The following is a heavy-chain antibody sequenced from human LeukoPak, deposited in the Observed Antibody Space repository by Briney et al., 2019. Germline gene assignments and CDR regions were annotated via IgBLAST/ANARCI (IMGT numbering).Heavy chain of an antibody. J-gene: IGHJ3*01. V-gene: IGHV3-21*01. CDR1: GFTFSSYS. Sequence: GGSLRLSCAASGFTFSSYSMNWVRQAPGKGLEWVSSISSSSSYIYYADSVKGRFTVSRDNAQDSLYLQLNNLKAGDTAVYYCAPALTRDALDPWFHGTM. CDR2: ISSSSSYI. CDR3: APALTRDALDP.